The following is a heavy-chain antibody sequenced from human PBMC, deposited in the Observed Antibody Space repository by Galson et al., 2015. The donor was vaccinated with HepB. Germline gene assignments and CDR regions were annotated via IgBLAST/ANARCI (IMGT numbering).Heavy chain of an antibody. CDR3: ATAYCSGGSCYSVVPDY. CDR1: GGTFSSYT. CDR2: IIPILGIA. V-gene: IGHV1-69*02. J-gene: IGHJ4*02. Sequence: SVKVSCKASGGTFSSYTISWVRQAPGQGLEWMGRIIPILGIANYAQKFQGRVTITADKSTSTAYMELSSLRSEDTAVYYCATAYCSGGSCYSVVPDYWGQGTLVTVSS. D-gene: IGHD2-15*01.